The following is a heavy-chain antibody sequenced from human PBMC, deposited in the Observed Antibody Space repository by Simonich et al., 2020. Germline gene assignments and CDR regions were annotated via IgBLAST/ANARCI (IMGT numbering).Heavy chain of an antibody. J-gene: IGHJ3*02. CDR2: TKPKDGCK. CDR1: GYTFTGYS. V-gene: IGHV1-2*02. CDR3: ARGPRWTGDDAFDI. D-gene: IGHD7-27*01. Sequence: QVQLVQSGAEVKKPVASVKVSCKASGYTFTGYSMHWVREAPGQGLEGMGWTKPKDGCKKYAEKFQGKSTMTRDRSISTAYVELSRLRSDDTAVDSCARGPRWTGDDAFDIWGQGTMVTVSS.